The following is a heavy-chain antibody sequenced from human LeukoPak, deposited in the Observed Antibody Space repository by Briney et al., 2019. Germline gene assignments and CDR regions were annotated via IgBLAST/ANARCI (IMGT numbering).Heavy chain of an antibody. CDR1: GFTFRNYG. V-gene: IGHV3-30*18. D-gene: IGHD5-12*01. CDR3: ANPQSRGYDYLDY. J-gene: IGHJ4*02. Sequence: QPGGSLRLSCAASGFTFRNYGMHWVRQAPGKGLEWVAVISIDGSEKYYADSVKGRFTISRDNSKNTLYLQMNSLRGDDTAVYYCANPQSRGYDYLDYWGQGTLVTVSS. CDR2: ISIDGSEK.